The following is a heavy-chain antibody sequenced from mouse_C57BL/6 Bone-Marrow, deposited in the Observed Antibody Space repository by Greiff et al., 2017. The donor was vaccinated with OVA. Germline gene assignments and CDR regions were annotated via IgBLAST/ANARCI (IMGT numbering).Heavy chain of an antibody. CDR1: GYTFTSYW. D-gene: IGHD1-1*01. Sequence: QVHVKQPGAELVKPGASVKVSCKASGYTFTSYWMHWVKQRPGQGLEWIGRIHPSDSDTNYNQKFKGKATLTVDKSSSTAYMQLSSLTSEDSAVYYCAIGERSYGSSLFAYWGQGTLVTVSA. CDR2: IHPSDSDT. J-gene: IGHJ3*01. V-gene: IGHV1-74*01. CDR3: AIGERSYGSSLFAY.